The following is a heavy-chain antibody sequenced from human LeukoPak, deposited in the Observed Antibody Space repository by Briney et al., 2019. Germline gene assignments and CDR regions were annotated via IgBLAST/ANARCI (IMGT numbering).Heavy chain of an antibody. D-gene: IGHD6-6*01. CDR2: IYYSGST. CDR1: GGSISSYY. J-gene: IGHJ5*02. CDR3: ARGYSGSPINWFDP. Sequence: SETLSLTCTVSGGSISSYYWSWIRQPPGKGLEWIGYIYYSGSTNYNPSLKSRVTISVDTSKNLFSLKLSSVTAADTAVYYCARGYSGSPINWFDPWGQGTLVTVSS. V-gene: IGHV4-59*01.